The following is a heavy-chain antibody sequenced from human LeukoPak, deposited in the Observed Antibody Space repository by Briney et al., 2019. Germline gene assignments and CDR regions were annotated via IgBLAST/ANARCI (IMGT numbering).Heavy chain of an antibody. CDR3: ARDYKYAFDN. CDR2: IGIDSGNT. Sequence: GGSLRLSCAASGFTLRDYSMNWVSQAPGKGLEWVSYIGIDSGNTNYADSVKGRFTISGDKAKNSLYLQMNSLRVEDTAVYYCARDYKYAFDNWGQGTLVTVSS. CDR1: GFTLRDYS. J-gene: IGHJ4*02. V-gene: IGHV3-48*01. D-gene: IGHD5-24*01.